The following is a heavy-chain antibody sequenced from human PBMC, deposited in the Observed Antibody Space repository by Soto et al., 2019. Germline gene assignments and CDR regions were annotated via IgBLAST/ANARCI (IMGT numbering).Heavy chain of an antibody. V-gene: IGHV1-18*01. CDR3: ARLYSSKEYNYFDY. Sequence: ASVKVSCKASGYTFTSYGISWVRQAPGQGLEWMGWISAYNGNTNYAQKLQGRVTMTTDTSTSTAYMELRSLRSDDTAVYYCARLYSSKEYNYFDYWGQGTLVTVSS. D-gene: IGHD5-18*01. J-gene: IGHJ4*02. CDR2: ISAYNGNT. CDR1: GYTFTSYG.